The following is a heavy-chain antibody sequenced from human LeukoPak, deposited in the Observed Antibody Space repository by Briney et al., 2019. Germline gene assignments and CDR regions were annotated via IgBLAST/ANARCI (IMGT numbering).Heavy chain of an antibody. J-gene: IGHJ4*02. V-gene: IGHV4-4*02. Sequence: SSETLSLTCIVSRGSISSLNLWGWLRQPPGKGLEWIGEMYLGGTTNFNPSLKSRVTILIDKSKNQLSLQLTSVTAADTAVYYCAGLEGRYSTDWFYFFDYWGQGALVTVSS. CDR1: RGSISSLNL. CDR2: MYLGGTT. CDR3: AGLEGRYSTDWFYFFDY. D-gene: IGHD6-19*01.